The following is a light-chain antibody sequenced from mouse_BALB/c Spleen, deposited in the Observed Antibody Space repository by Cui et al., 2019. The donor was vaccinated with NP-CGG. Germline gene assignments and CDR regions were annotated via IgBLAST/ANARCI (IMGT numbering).Light chain of an antibody. J-gene: IGLJ1*01. CDR1: TGTITTSNY. Sequence: QDGVTQVSALTTSCGETVTLTCRSSTGTITTSNYANWVQEKPDHLFTGLIGGTNNRAPGVPARFSGSLIGDKAALTITGAQTEDEAIYFCALWYSNHWVFGGGTKLTVL. CDR3: ALWYSNHWV. CDR2: GTN. V-gene: IGLV1*01.